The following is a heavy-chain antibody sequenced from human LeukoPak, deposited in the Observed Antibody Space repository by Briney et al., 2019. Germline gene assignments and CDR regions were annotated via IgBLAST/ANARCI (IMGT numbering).Heavy chain of an antibody. V-gene: IGHV3-48*03. CDR3: AREPLQYCSGGSCYSRGWFDP. J-gene: IGHJ5*02. D-gene: IGHD2-15*01. CDR1: GFTFSSYE. Sequence: GGSLRLSCAASGFTFSSYEMNWVRQAPGKGLEWVSYISSSGSTIYYAGSVKGRFTISRDNAKNSLYLQMNSLRAEDTAVYYCAREPLQYCSGGSCYSRGWFDPWGQGTLVTVSS. CDR2: ISSSGSTI.